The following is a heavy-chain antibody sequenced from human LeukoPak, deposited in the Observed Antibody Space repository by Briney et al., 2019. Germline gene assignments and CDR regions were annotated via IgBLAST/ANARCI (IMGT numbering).Heavy chain of an antibody. CDR3: ARVDYYGSGSPSHYYYYYMDV. CDR1: GFTFSSYS. V-gene: IGHV3-48*01. Sequence: PGGSLRLSCAASGFTFSSYSMNWARQAPGKGLEWVSYISYSSSTIYYADSVKGRFTISRDNGKNSLYLQMNSLRAEDTAVYYCARVDYYGSGSPSHYYYYYMDVWGKGTTVTISS. J-gene: IGHJ6*03. CDR2: ISYSSSTI. D-gene: IGHD3-10*01.